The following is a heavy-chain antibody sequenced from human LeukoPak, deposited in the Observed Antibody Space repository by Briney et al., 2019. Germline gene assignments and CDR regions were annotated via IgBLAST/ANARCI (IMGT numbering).Heavy chain of an antibody. CDR2: IRYDGSNK. D-gene: IGHD6-19*01. V-gene: IGHV3-30*02. CDR1: GFTFSDYY. J-gene: IGHJ4*02. Sequence: PGGSLRLSCAASGFTFSDYYMSWIRQAPGKGLEWVAFIRYDGSNKYYADSVKGRFTISRDNSKNTLYLQMNSLRAEDTAVYYCAKDPGTAVAEPDYFDYWGQGTLVTVSS. CDR3: AKDPGTAVAEPDYFDY.